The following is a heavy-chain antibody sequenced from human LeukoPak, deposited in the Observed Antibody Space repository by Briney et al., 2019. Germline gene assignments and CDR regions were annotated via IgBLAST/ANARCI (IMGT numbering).Heavy chain of an antibody. CDR2: INPNSGGT. CDR1: GYTFTGYY. Sequence: ASVTVSCKASGYTFTGYYMHWVRQAPGQGLEWMGWINPNSGGTNYAQKFQGRVTMTRDTSISTAYMELSRLRSDDTAVYYCAFYARPNHIIVVPAAVRFFPDYWGQGTLVTVSS. J-gene: IGHJ4*02. V-gene: IGHV1-2*02. CDR3: AFYARPNHIIVVPAAVRFFPDY. D-gene: IGHD2-2*01.